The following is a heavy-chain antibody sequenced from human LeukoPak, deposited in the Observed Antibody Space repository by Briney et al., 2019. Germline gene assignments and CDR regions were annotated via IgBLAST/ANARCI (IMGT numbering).Heavy chain of an antibody. CDR1: GYTFTSYG. Sequence: GASVKVSCKASGYTFTSYGISWVRQAPGQGLEWMGWISAYNGNTNYAQKLQGRVTMTTDTSTSTAYMELRSLRSDDTAVYYCARDASALPRGEAFDIWGQGTMVTVSS. CDR3: ARDASALPRGEAFDI. V-gene: IGHV1-18*01. CDR2: ISAYNGNT. J-gene: IGHJ3*02.